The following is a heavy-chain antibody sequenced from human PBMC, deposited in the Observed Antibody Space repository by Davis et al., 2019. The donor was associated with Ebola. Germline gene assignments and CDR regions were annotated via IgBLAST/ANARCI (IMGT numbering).Heavy chain of an antibody. Sequence: AASVKVSCKASGYTFTSYGISWVRQAPGQGLEWMGWINPHNGNTNYAQNVQGRVTMTTDTSTSTAYMELRSLRSDDTAVYYCARDVRVTPIDYWGQGTLVTVSS. J-gene: IGHJ4*02. V-gene: IGHV1-18*04. CDR1: GYTFTSYG. D-gene: IGHD4-23*01. CDR2: INPHNGNT. CDR3: ARDVRVTPIDY.